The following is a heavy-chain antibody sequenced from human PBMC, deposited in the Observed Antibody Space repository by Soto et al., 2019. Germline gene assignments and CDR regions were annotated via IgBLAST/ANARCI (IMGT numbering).Heavy chain of an antibody. CDR1: GGTLSCYA. V-gene: IGHV1-69*13. CDR2: IIPIFGTA. J-gene: IGHJ4*01. CDR3: VYDSSGYYYDGFDY. D-gene: IGHD3-22*01. Sequence: ASAKVSCEVPGGTLSCYAISWVRQAPGQGLEWMGGIIPIFGTANYAQKFQGRVTITADESTSTAYMELSSLRSEDTAVYYCVYDSSGYYYDGFDYWG.